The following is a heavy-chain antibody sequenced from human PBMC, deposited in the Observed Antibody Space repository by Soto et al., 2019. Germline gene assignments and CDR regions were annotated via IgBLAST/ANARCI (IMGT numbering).Heavy chain of an antibody. D-gene: IGHD1-1*01. Sequence: PGGSLRLSCAASGFTFSSFAMSWVRQAPGKGLEWVSTINKSGGSTYYADSVKGRFTISRDNSKNMLFLQINGLRAEDTAVYYCAKDTPTTGTKFEYWGRGTLVTVS. CDR3: AKDTPTTGTKFEY. V-gene: IGHV3-23*01. J-gene: IGHJ4*02. CDR2: INKSGGST. CDR1: GFTFSSFA.